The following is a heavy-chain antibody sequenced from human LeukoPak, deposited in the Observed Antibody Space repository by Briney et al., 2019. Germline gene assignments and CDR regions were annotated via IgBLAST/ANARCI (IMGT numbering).Heavy chain of an antibody. J-gene: IGHJ4*02. Sequence: GGSLRLSCAASGSTFSSYGMHWVRQAPGKGLEGVAVIWYDGNNKYYADSVKGRFTISRDNSKHTLYLQMNSLRAEDTAVYYCARSTSSEYDIYHFDYWGQGTLVTVSS. D-gene: IGHD3-9*01. CDR2: IWYDGNNK. CDR3: ARSTSSEYDIYHFDY. CDR1: GSTFSSYG. V-gene: IGHV3-33*01.